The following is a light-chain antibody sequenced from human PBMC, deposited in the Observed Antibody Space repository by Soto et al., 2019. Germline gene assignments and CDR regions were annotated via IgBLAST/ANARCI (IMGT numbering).Light chain of an antibody. CDR3: QQNYNTPLT. V-gene: IGKV1-39*01. CDR2: GAS. J-gene: IGKJ3*01. Sequence: DIQMTQSPSSLSASVGDRVTLTCRASQSISNYLSWYQQKPGQVPKILIYGASSLQSGVPSRFSGSGFGADFTLTISSLQPEDFATYYCQQNYNTPLTFGPGPKWIS. CDR1: QSISNY.